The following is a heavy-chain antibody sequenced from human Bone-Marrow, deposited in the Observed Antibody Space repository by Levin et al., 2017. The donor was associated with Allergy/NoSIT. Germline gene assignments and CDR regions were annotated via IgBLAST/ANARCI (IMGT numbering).Heavy chain of an antibody. CDR3: ATVTAPNWFES. CDR2: FGPEDGET. D-gene: IGHD2-21*02. J-gene: IGHJ5*01. V-gene: IGHV1-24*01. CDR1: GNTLSQLH. Sequence: AASVKVSCKVFGNTLSQLHMHWVRQAPGKGLEWMGGFGPEDGETTYAQKFQGRITMTEDTSTDTAYMELSSLRSEDTAVYYCATVTAPNWFESWGQGTLVTVSS.